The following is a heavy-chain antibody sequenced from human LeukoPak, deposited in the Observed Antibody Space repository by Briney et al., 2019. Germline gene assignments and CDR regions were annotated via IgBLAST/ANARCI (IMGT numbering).Heavy chain of an antibody. CDR1: GFTFDSFA. CDR2: ISGSGAST. J-gene: IGHJ4*02. CDR3: AKRPTTVTTFGRDY. D-gene: IGHD4-17*01. Sequence: GASLRLSCAASGFTFDSFAMSWVRQDPGKGLEWLSAISGSGASTYYGDSVKGRFTISRDNSRDTLYLQMDSLRAEDTAVYYCAKRPTTVTTFGRDYWGQGTLVTVSS. V-gene: IGHV3-23*01.